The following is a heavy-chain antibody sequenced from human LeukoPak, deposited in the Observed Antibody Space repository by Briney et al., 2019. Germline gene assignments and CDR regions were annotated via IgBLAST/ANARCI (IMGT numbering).Heavy chain of an antibody. J-gene: IGHJ6*03. V-gene: IGHV3-23*01. D-gene: IGHD5-12*01. CDR1: GFTFSSYA. CDR3: AKDGVVATPPYYYYYMDV. CDR2: ISGSGDST. Sequence: SGGSLRLSCAASGFTFSSYAMSWVRQAPGKGLEWVSAISGSGDSTYYADSVKGRFTISRDNSKNTLYLQMNSLRAEDTAVCYCAKDGVVATPPYYYYYMDVWGKGTTVTISS.